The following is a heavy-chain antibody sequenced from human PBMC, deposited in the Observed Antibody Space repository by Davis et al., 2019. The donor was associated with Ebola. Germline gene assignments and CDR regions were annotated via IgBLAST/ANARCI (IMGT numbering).Heavy chain of an antibody. V-gene: IGHV5-10-1*01. CDR3: ARRGIAARPRYYYYYGMDI. CDR1: GYSFTSYW. J-gene: IGHJ6*02. CDR2: IDPSDSYT. D-gene: IGHD6-6*01. Sequence: GESLKISCKGSGYSFTSYWISWVRQMPGKGLEWMGRIDPSDSYTNYSPSFKGHVTISADKSISTAYLQWSSLKASDTAMYYCARRGIAARPRYYYYYGMDIWGQGTTVTVSS.